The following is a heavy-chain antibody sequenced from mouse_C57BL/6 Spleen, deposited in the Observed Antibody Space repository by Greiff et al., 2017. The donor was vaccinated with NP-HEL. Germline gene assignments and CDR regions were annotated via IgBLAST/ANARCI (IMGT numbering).Heavy chain of an antibody. CDR2: IYPGDGDT. V-gene: IGHV1-82*01. CDR3: ASPSYGSLYFYALGY. Sequence: VQLQQSGPELVKPGASVKISCKASGYAFSSSWMNWVKQRPGKGLEWIGRIYPGDGDTNYNGKFKGKATLTADKSSSTAYMQLSNLTSEDSAVYFCASPSYGSLYFYALGYWGQGTSVTVSS. D-gene: IGHD2-10*01. J-gene: IGHJ4*01. CDR1: GYAFSSSW.